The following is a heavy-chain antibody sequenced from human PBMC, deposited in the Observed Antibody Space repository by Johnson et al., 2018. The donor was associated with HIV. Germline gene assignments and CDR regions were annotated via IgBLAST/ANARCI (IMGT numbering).Heavy chain of an antibody. D-gene: IGHD6-6*01. Sequence: MLLVESGGGTVQPGGSLRLSCAASGFSVSSNYMRWVRQAPGKGLEWVSGINWNGGSTGYADSVKGRFTISRDNAKNSLYLQMNSLRAEDTALYYCARGRIAARPHAFDIWGQGTMVTVSS. J-gene: IGHJ3*02. CDR1: GFSVSSNY. CDR2: INWNGGST. CDR3: ARGRIAARPHAFDI. V-gene: IGHV3-20*04.